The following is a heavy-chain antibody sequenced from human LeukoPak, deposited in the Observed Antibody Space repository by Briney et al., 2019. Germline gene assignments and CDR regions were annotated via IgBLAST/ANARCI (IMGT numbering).Heavy chain of an antibody. Sequence: GGSLRLSCAASGFTFSSYAMSWVRQAPGKGLEWVSVIYIGAGSYYADSVKGRFTISRDNAKNTLYLQMNSLRAEDTAVYYCAREGATVVNFDYWGQGTLVTVSS. CDR2: IYIGAGS. J-gene: IGHJ4*02. CDR1: GFTFSSYA. CDR3: AREGATVVNFDY. V-gene: IGHV3-66*01. D-gene: IGHD4-23*01.